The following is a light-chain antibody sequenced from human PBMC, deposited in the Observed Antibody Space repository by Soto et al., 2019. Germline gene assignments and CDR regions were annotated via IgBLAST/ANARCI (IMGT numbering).Light chain of an antibody. J-gene: IGKJ1*01. CDR3: MQSTQLPPT. Sequence: VMTYSPVSLAPPPLYPAPSSCRPRQSLLHSNGYNYLDWYLQKPGQSPQLLIYEVSNRFSGVPDRFSGSGSGTDFTLKISRVEAEDVGVYYCMQSTQLPPTFGQGTKVDIK. V-gene: IGKV2D-29*02. CDR1: QSLLHSNGYNY. CDR2: EVS.